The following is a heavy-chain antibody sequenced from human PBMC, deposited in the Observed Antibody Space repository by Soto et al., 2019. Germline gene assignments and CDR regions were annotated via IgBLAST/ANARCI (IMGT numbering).Heavy chain of an antibody. CDR1: GFTLRSYG. Sequence: GGDLRVSCAASGFTLRSYGMHGVRQAPGKGLEWVAVISYDGSNKYYADSVKGRFTISRDKSKNTLYLQMNSLRAEDTAVYYCARGYPNYSNFAYWGQGS. CDR3: ARGYPNYSNFAY. CDR2: ISYDGSNK. V-gene: IGHV3-33*05. J-gene: IGHJ4*02. D-gene: IGHD2-21*01.